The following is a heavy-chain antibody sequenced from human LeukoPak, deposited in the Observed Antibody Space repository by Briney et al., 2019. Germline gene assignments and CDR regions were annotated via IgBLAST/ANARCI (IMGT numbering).Heavy chain of an antibody. V-gene: IGHV3-30*18. D-gene: IGHD4/OR15-4a*01. CDR1: GFTFSDYA. J-gene: IGHJ4*02. Sequence: GGSLRLSCVGSGFTFSDYAIHWVRQAPGKGLEWVAVSAHDEVGKQFADSVKGRFTLSRDNSRDSVHLQMNRLRDENTAVYYCAKDRGYGEHEPFESWGQGSLVTVSS. CDR3: AKDRGYGEHEPFES. CDR2: SAHDEVGK.